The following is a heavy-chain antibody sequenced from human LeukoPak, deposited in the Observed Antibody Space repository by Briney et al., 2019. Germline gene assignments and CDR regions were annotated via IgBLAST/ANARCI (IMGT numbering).Heavy chain of an antibody. V-gene: IGHV4-59*01. Sequence: XETLSLTCTVSGGSISSYYWSWIRQPPGKGLEWIGYIYYSGSTNYNPSLKSRVTISVDTSKNQFSLKLSSVTAADTAVYYCARAGELWSSSWYGDYYYGMDVWGQGTTVTVSS. J-gene: IGHJ6*02. CDR1: GGSISSYY. D-gene: IGHD6-13*01. CDR3: ARAGELWSSSWYGDYYYGMDV. CDR2: IYYSGST.